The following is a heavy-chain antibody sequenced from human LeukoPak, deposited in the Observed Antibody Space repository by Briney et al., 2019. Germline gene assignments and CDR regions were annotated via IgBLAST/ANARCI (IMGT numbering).Heavy chain of an antibody. CDR2: LNNDGSYT. Sequence: PGGSLRLSCAASGFTFSTYWMFWVRQAPGKGLVWVSRLNNDGSYTSYADSVKGRFTISRDNSKNTLYLQMNSLRAEDTAVYYCARDGPGSTSWLYYYYYGMDVWGQGTTVTVSS. V-gene: IGHV3-74*01. J-gene: IGHJ6*02. D-gene: IGHD2-2*01. CDR1: GFTFSTYW. CDR3: ARDGPGSTSWLYYYYYGMDV.